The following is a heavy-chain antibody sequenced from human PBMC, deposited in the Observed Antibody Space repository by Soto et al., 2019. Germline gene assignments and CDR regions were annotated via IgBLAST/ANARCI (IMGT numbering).Heavy chain of an antibody. CDR3: ARGVSGGNPTDY. CDR2: IIPILGMA. CDR1: GGTFSSYT. Sequence: QVQLVQAGAEVKKPGSSVKVSCKASGGTFSSYTISWVRQAPGQGLEWMGRIIPILGMANYAQNFQGRVTITADKSTSTAYMELSSLSSEDTAVYSCARGVSGGNPTDYWGQGTLVTVSS. V-gene: IGHV1-69*02. J-gene: IGHJ4*02. D-gene: IGHD2-15*01.